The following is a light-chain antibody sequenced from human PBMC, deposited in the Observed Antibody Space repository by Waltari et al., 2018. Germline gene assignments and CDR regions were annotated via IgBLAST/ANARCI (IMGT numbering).Light chain of an antibody. CDR3: MQALQT. CDR1: QSLLHSNGYNY. V-gene: IGKV2-28*01. J-gene: IGKJ3*01. CDR2: LGS. Sequence: DIVMPQSPLSLPVTPGEPASISCRSSQSLLHSNGYNYLDWYLQKPGQSPQLLIYLGSNRAAGVPDRFSGSGSGTDFTLKISRVEAEDVGVYYCMQALQTLGPGTKVDIK.